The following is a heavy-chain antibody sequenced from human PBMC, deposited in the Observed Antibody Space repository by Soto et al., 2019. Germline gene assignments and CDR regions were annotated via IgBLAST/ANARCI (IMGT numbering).Heavy chain of an antibody. J-gene: IGHJ3*02. CDR1: GGTFSSYA. CDR2: IIPIFGTV. V-gene: IGHV1-69*13. CDR3: ARDYGSGSINDAFDI. D-gene: IGHD3-10*01. Sequence: PSVKVSCKASGGTFSSYAISWVRQAPGQGLEWMGGIIPIFGTVNYAQKFQGRVTITADESTSTAYMELSSLRSEDTAVYYCARDYGSGSINDAFDIWGQGTMVTVSS.